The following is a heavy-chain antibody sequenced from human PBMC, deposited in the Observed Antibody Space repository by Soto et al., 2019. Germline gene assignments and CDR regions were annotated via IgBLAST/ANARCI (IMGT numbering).Heavy chain of an antibody. D-gene: IGHD3-10*01. J-gene: IGHJ5*02. Sequence: AGGSLRLSCGASGFTFSSYAMSWVRQAPGKGLEWVSGISGSGGSTYYADSVKGRFTISRDNSKNALYLQMNSLRAEDTALYYCAKDLSGWSWGQGTLVTVSS. V-gene: IGHV3-23*01. CDR2: ISGSGGST. CDR3: AKDLSGWS. CDR1: GFTFSSYA.